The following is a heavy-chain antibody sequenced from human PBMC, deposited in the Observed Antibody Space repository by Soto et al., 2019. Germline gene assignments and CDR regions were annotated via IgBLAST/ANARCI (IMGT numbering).Heavy chain of an antibody. Sequence: SVTLCLTCPFSSFYGRGGSYYWSWIRQPPGKGLEWIGYIYYSGSTNYNPSLKSRVTISVDTSKNQFSLKLSSVTAADTAVYYCARDSIAAQFDPWGQGTLVTVSS. D-gene: IGHD6-6*01. V-gene: IGHV4-61*01. J-gene: IGHJ5*02. CDR1: SFYGRGGSYY. CDR2: IYYSGST. CDR3: ARDSIAAQFDP.